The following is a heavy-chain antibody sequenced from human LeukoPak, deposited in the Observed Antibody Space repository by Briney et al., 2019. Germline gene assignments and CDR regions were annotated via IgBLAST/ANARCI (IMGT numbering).Heavy chain of an antibody. CDR1: GFTFSSYW. J-gene: IGHJ6*03. CDR2: IKQDGSEK. V-gene: IGHV3-7*01. D-gene: IGHD1-1*01. Sequence: GGSLRLSCAASGFTFSSYWMSWVRQAPGKGLEWVADIKQDGSEKYYVDSVKGRFTISRDNAKNSLYLQMNSLRAEDTAVYYCATGFFYFYYMDVWGKGTTVTISS. CDR3: ATGFFYFYYMDV.